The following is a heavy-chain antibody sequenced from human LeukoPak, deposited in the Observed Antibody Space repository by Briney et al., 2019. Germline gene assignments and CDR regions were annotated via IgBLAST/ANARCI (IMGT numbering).Heavy chain of an antibody. V-gene: IGHV4-34*01. CDR2: IYQSGSS. CDR3: ARVVSVTSNAFDI. CDR1: GGSFSNFY. J-gene: IGHJ3*02. D-gene: IGHD4-17*01. Sequence: SETLSLTCAIYGGSFSNFYWNWIRQPPGKGLEWIGSIYQSGSSYYNPSLKSRVTISVDTSKNQFSLKLSSVTAADTAVYYCARVVSVTSNAFDIWGQGTMVTVSS.